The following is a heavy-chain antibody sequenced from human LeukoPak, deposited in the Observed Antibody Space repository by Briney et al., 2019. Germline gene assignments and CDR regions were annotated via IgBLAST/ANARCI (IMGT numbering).Heavy chain of an antibody. CDR1: GYSISSDYY. CDR2: ISHSGST. Sequence: PSETLSLTCTVSGYSISSDYYWGWIRQPPGKGLEWIGSISHSGSTFHNPSLKSRVTISLDTSKNYLSLKLSSVTAADTAVYYCARDGEVVTDPNAFDIWGQGTMVTVSS. D-gene: IGHD2-21*02. J-gene: IGHJ3*02. V-gene: IGHV4-38-2*02. CDR3: ARDGEVVTDPNAFDI.